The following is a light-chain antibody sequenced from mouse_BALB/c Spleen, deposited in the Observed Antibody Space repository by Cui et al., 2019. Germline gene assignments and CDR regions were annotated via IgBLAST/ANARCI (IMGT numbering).Light chain of an antibody. CDR2: SGS. CDR1: KSICKY. CDR3: QQHNEYPLT. V-gene: IGKV16-104*01. J-gene: IGKJ5*01. Sequence: DVEITHSPSYLAASPGETITINCRASKSICKYLAWYQEKPGKTNKLLIYSGSTLQSGIPSRFSGSRSGTDFTLTISSLEPEDFAMYYCQQHNEYPLTFGAGTKLELK.